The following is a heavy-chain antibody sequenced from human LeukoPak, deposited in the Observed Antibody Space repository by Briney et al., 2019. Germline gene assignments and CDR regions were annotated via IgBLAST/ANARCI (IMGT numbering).Heavy chain of an antibody. V-gene: IGHV3-30*04. Sequence: GGSLRLSCAASGFTFSSYAMHWVRQAPGKGLEWVAVISYDGSNKYYADSVKGRFTISRDNSKNTLYLQMNSLRAEDTAVYHCARDYVRGVFDYWGQGTLVTVSS. CDR2: ISYDGSNK. CDR1: GFTFSSYA. D-gene: IGHD3-10*02. CDR3: ARDYVRGVFDY. J-gene: IGHJ4*02.